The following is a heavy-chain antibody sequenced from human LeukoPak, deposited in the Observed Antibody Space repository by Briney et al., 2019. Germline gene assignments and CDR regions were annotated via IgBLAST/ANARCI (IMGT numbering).Heavy chain of an antibody. Sequence: SETLSLTCTVSGGSISSGSYYWSWIRQPAGKGLEWIGRIYTSGSTNYNPSLKSRVTISVDTSKNQFSLKLTSVTAADTAVYYCARGYDCGGAWYSRWYFDLWGRGTLVTVSS. CDR2: IYTSGST. CDR3: ARGYDCGGAWYSRWYFDL. CDR1: GGSISSGSYY. J-gene: IGHJ2*01. D-gene: IGHD2-21*01. V-gene: IGHV4-61*02.